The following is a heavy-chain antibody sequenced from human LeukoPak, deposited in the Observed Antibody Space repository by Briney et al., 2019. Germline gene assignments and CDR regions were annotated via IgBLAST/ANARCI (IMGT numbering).Heavy chain of an antibody. CDR3: AKRGYCSGGSCAYYYYYAMDV. Sequence: PGGSLRLSCAASGFTFSSYAMSWVRQAPGKGLEWVSAISCSGGSTYYADSVNGRFTIFRDNSKNSLYMEMNILTAEDTAVYYCAKRGYCSGGSCAYYYYYAMDVWGQGTTVGASS. CDR1: GFTFSSYA. D-gene: IGHD2-15*01. J-gene: IGHJ6*02. CDR2: ISCSGGST. V-gene: IGHV3-23*01.